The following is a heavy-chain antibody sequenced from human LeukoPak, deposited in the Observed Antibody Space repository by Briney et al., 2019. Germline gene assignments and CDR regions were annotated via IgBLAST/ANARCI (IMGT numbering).Heavy chain of an antibody. D-gene: IGHD3-16*01. CDR1: GFTFSTYN. CDR2: ISSITSFI. Sequence: GRSLRLSCAASGFTFSTYNMNWVRQAPGKGLEWVSSISSITSFINYADSVKGRFTISRDNAKNSLYLQMNSLRAEDTAVYYCARDYFWEQYYSDYWGQGTRVTVSS. CDR3: ARDYFWEQYYSDY. J-gene: IGHJ4*02. V-gene: IGHV3-21*01.